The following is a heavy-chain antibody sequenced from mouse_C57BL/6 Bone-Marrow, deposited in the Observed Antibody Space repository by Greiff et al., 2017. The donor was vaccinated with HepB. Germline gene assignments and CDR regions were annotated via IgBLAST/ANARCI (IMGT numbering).Heavy chain of an antibody. Sequence: QVQLQQPGAELVKPGASVKLSCKASGYTFTSYWMHWVKQRPGQGLEWIGMIHPNSGSTNYNEKFKSKATLTVDNSSSTAYMQLSSLTSEYSAVYYCAIFTTGFAYWGQGTLVTVSA. V-gene: IGHV1-64*01. CDR1: GYTFTSYW. CDR3: AIFTTGFAY. D-gene: IGHD1-1*01. J-gene: IGHJ3*01. CDR2: IHPNSGST.